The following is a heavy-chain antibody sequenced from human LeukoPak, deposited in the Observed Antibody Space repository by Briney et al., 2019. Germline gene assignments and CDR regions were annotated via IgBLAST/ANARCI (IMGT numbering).Heavy chain of an antibody. CDR2: ISYSGST. J-gene: IGHJ4*02. Sequence: SETQSLTCTVSGGSISSYYWNWIRQPPGKGLEWIGYISYSGSTNYNPSLKSRVTMSVDTSKNQFSLKLSSVTAADTAVYFCARATSGYYFDYWDQGTLVTVSS. V-gene: IGHV4-59*01. CDR1: GGSISSYY. D-gene: IGHD3-22*01. CDR3: ARATSGYYFDY.